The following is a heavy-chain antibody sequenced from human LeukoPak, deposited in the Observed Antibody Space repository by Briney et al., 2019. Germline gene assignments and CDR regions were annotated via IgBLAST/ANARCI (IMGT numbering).Heavy chain of an antibody. CDR3: ARDRHYYGSGSENWFDP. CDR1: GVTFSSYG. CDR2: ISSDGNDK. V-gene: IGHV3-30*03. Sequence: GGSLRLSCAASGVTFSSYGMHWVRQAPGKGLEWVALISSDGNDKLYGDSVKGRFTISRDDSKSTLYLQMNSLRAEDTAVYYCARDRHYYGSGSENWFDPWGQGTLVTVSS. J-gene: IGHJ5*02. D-gene: IGHD3-10*01.